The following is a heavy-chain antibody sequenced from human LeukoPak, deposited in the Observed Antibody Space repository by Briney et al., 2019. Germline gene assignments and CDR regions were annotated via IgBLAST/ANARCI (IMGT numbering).Heavy chain of an antibody. CDR2: ISSSSSTI. J-gene: IGHJ4*02. CDR3: ARDPGPPRGQLTGYFDY. CDR1: GFTFSSYS. D-gene: IGHD6-13*01. V-gene: IGHV3-48*01. Sequence: SGGSLRLSCAASGFTFSSYSMNWVRQAPGKGLEWVSYISSSSSTIYYADSVKGRFTISRDNAKNSLYLQMNSLRAEDTAVYYCARDPGPPRGQLTGYFDYWGQGTLVTVSS.